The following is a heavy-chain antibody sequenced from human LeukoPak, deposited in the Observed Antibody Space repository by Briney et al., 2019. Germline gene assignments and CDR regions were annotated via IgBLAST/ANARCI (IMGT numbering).Heavy chain of an antibody. J-gene: IGHJ4*02. D-gene: IGHD3-3*01. V-gene: IGHV4-59*01. CDR1: GGSISSYY. CDR3: ARVLEPPQEINEEHRIDY. CDR2: IYYSGST. Sequence: SETLSLTCTVSGGSISSYYWSWIRQPPGKGLEWIGYIYYSGSTNYNPSLKSRVTISVDTSKNQFSLKLSSVTAADTAVYYCARVLEPPQEINEEHRIDYWGQGTLVTVSS.